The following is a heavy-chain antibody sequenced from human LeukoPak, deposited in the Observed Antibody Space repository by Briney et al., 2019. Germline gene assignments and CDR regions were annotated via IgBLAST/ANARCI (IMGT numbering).Heavy chain of an antibody. CDR2: IYASGYT. D-gene: IGHD6-13*01. Sequence: PSETLSLTCTVSGGSISSGSYYWSWIRQPAGKELEWIGRIYASGYTNSNPSLKSRVTISVDTSKNQFSLKLSSVTAADTAVYYCARQDGGIAACTSCPGYNWFDPWGQGTLVTVSS. J-gene: IGHJ5*02. V-gene: IGHV4-61*02. CDR3: ARQDGGIAACTSCPGYNWFDP. CDR1: GGSISSGSYY.